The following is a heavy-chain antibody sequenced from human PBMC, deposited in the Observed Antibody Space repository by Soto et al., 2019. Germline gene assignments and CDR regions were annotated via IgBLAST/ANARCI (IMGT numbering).Heavy chain of an antibody. D-gene: IGHD1-26*01. J-gene: IGHJ4*02. CDR1: GYTFTSYY. Sequence: ASVKVSCKASGYTFTSYYMHWVRQAPGQGLEWMGIINPSGGSTSYAQKFQGRVTVTRDTSTSTVYMELSSLRSEDTAVYYRARDREMALYYFTYWGQGTLVTVSS. V-gene: IGHV1-46*01. CDR2: INPSGGST. CDR3: ARDREMALYYFTY.